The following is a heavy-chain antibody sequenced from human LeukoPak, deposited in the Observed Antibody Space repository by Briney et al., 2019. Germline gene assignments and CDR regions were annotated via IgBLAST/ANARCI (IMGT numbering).Heavy chain of an antibody. CDR3: AELGITMNGGV. J-gene: IGHJ6*04. CDR2: IISSGSTI. D-gene: IGHD3-10*02. Sequence: GGSLRLSCAASGFTFSTYTMSWVRQAPGKRLEWVSYIISSGSTIYYADSVKGRFTISRDNAKNSLYLQMNSLRAEDTAVYYCAELGITMNGGVWGKGTTVTISS. CDR1: GFTFSTYT. V-gene: IGHV3-48*04.